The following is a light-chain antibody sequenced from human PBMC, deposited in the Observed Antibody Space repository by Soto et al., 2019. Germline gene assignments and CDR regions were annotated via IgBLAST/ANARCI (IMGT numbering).Light chain of an antibody. Sequence: AIQMTQSPSSLSASVGDRVTITCRASQDIRNDLGWYQQRPRKPPKVLIYAASNLQIEVPPRFSGSGSGTDFALPITSLQPEDFATYYCLQYYNRPYTFGQGTKLEF. CDR3: LQYYNRPYT. J-gene: IGKJ2*01. V-gene: IGKV1-6*01. CDR2: AAS. CDR1: QDIRND.